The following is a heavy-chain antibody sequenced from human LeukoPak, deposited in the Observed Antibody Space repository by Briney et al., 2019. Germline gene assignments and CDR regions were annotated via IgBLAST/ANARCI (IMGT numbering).Heavy chain of an antibody. J-gene: IGHJ3*02. CDR1: GGSISSSPYY. Sequence: SETLSLTCTVSGGSISSSPYYWGWIRQPPGKGLEWIGSTYYSGSTYYNPSLKSRVTISVDASKNQFSLKLSSVTAADTAVYYCARQYCSTASCDAFDIWGQGTMVTVSS. V-gene: IGHV4-39*01. D-gene: IGHD2-2*01. CDR2: TYYSGST. CDR3: ARQYCSTASCDAFDI.